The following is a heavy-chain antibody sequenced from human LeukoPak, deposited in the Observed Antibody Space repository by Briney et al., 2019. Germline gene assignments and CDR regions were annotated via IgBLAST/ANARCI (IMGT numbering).Heavy chain of an antibody. CDR2: MNPNSGNT. D-gene: IGHD2-15*01. J-gene: IGHJ5*02. CDR3: ARGYFSGGRCYSYWFDP. Sequence: GASVKVSFKASGYTFTSYDINWVRQATGQGLEWMGWMNPNSGNTGYAQKFQGRVTMTRNTSISTAYMELSSLRSEDTAVYYCARGYFSGGRCYSYWFDPWGQGTLVTVSS. V-gene: IGHV1-8*01. CDR1: GYTFTSYD.